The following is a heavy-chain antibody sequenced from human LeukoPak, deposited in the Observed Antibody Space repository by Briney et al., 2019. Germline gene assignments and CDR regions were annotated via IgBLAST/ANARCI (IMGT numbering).Heavy chain of an antibody. CDR1: GFTFIDYD. V-gene: IGHV3-13*01. Sequence: GGSLRLSCAASGFTFIDYDMHWVRQVIGKGLEWVSAIGIRGDTHYSESVKGRFTISRDNAESSLYLQMNSLRAEDTAVYYCARGGIQVSGIDEFDYWGQGALVTVSS. CDR3: ARGGIQVSGIDEFDY. CDR2: IGIRGDT. J-gene: IGHJ4*02. D-gene: IGHD6-19*01.